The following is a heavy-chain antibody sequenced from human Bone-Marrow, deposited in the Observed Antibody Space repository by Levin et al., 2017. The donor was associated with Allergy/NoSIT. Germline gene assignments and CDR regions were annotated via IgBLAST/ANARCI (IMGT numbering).Heavy chain of an antibody. V-gene: IGHV6-1*01. CDR1: GDSVSNTNAA. CDR3: ARRLYCNGDCYWENYFDP. D-gene: IGHD2-21*02. CDR2: TYYKSNWNH. J-gene: IGHJ5*02. Sequence: PSETLSLTCAISGDSVSNTNAAWNWIRQSPSRGLEWLGRTYYKSNWNHDYAVFVRGRITINPDTSKNQFSLQLNSVTPEDTAVYYCARRLYCNGDCYWENYFDPWGQGTLVTVSS.